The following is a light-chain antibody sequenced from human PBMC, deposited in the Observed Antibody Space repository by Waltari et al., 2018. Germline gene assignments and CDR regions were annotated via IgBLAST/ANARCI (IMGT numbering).Light chain of an antibody. V-gene: IGKV1-5*03. CDR2: KAS. J-gene: IGKJ1*01. Sequence: DIQMTQSPSALSASVGDRVTITCRASQSINTWLAWYQQKPGKVPQLLIYKASTLESGVPSRFSGSGSGTEFTLTISSLQPDDFATYYCQQYSSYSRTFGQGTKVEIK. CDR1: QSINTW. CDR3: QQYSSYSRT.